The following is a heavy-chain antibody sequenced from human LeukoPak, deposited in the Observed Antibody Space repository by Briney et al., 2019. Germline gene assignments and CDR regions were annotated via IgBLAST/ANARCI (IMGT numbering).Heavy chain of an antibody. Sequence: SETLSLTCGVSGGSISSYYWSWIRQPPGKGLEWIGYIYYSGSTNYNPSLKSRVTISVDTSKNQFSLKLSSVTAADTAVYYCARHQWVPAFDIWGQGTMVTVSS. J-gene: IGHJ3*02. CDR1: GGSISSYY. D-gene: IGHD1-26*01. V-gene: IGHV4-59*01. CDR2: IYYSGST. CDR3: ARHQWVPAFDI.